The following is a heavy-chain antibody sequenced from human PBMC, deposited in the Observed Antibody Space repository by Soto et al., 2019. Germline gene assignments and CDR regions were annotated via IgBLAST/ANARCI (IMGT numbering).Heavy chain of an antibody. CDR3: ARRRGYGDPADYYFDY. V-gene: IGHV4-59*08. D-gene: IGHD4-17*01. J-gene: IGHJ4*02. CDR1: GGSISPHY. CDR2: IYYRGST. Sequence: PSETLSLTCTVSGGSISPHYWSWIRQPPGKGLEWIGYIYYRGSTNYSPSLKSRVTISVDMSKNQFSLKLSSVTAADTAVYYCARRRGYGDPADYYFDYWGQGTLVTVSS.